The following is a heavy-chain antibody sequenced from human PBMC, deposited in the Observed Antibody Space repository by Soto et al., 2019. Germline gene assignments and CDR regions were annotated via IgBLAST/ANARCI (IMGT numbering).Heavy chain of an antibody. CDR3: AKRETDYRGWLHFDF. J-gene: IGHJ4*02. CDR1: GFTFDNYA. CDR2: ISGSSDST. D-gene: IGHD5-12*01. Sequence: PGGSLRLSCAASGFTFDNYAMNWVRQAPGKGLEWVSTISGSSDSTYYADSVKGRFTISRDNSKNTLFLQMNSLRAEDTAMYYCAKRETDYRGWLHFDFWGQGTPVTVSS. V-gene: IGHV3-23*01.